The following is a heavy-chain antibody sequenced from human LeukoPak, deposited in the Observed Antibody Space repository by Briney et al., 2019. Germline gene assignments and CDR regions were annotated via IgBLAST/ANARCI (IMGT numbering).Heavy chain of an antibody. CDR2: IYTSGST. CDR1: GGSISSGSYY. CDR3: ARDFAGYGDYLDY. Sequence: SETLSLTCTVSGGSISSGSYYWSWIRQPAGKGLECIGRIYTSGSTNYNPSLKSRVTISVDTSKNQFSLTLRAVTAADTAVYYCARDFAGYGDYLDYWGQGILVTVSS. V-gene: IGHV4-61*02. D-gene: IGHD4-17*01. J-gene: IGHJ4*02.